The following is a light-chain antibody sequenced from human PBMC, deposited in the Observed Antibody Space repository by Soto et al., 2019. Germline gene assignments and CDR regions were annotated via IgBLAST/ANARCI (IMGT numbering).Light chain of an antibody. CDR2: DVS. CDR1: SSDVGGNNY. CDR3: NSYTSSSTHV. J-gene: IGLJ1*01. V-gene: IGLV2-14*03. Sequence: QSVLTQPASVSGSPGQSITISCTGTSSDVGGNNYVSWDQKHPGKAPKLLSSDVSNRTSGVSNRFSGSKSGNTASLTISGLQAEDEADYYCNSYTSSSTHVFGTGTKVTV.